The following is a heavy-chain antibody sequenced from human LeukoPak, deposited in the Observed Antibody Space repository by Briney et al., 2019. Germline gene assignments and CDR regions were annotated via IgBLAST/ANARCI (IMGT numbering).Heavy chain of an antibody. CDR3: AREGRRDGYNLPFDY. J-gene: IGHJ4*02. D-gene: IGHD5-24*01. V-gene: IGHV1-69*13. CDR1: GGTFSSYA. CDR2: IIPIFGTA. Sequence: SVKVSCKASGGTFSSYAISWVRQAPGQGLEWMGGIIPIFGTANYAQKFQGRVTITADESTSTAYMELSRLRSEDTAVYNCAREGRRDGYNLPFDYWGQGTLVTVSS.